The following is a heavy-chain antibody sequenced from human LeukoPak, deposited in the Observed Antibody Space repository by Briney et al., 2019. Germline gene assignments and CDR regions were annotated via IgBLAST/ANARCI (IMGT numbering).Heavy chain of an antibody. Sequence: PGGSLRLACAASGFTFSSYGMSWVRQAPGKGLEWVSAISGSGGSTYYADSVKGRFTISRDNSKNTLYLQMNSLRAEDTAVYYCAKSYYYDSSGYYYWGQGTLVTVSS. CDR1: GFTFSSYG. CDR3: AKSYYYDSSGYYY. CDR2: ISGSGGST. J-gene: IGHJ4*02. D-gene: IGHD3-22*01. V-gene: IGHV3-23*01.